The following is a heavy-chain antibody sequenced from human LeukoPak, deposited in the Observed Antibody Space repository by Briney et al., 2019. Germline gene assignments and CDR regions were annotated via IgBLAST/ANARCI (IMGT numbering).Heavy chain of an antibody. CDR1: GYTFTGYY. Sequence: ASVKVSCKASGYTFTGYYMHWVRQAPGQGLEWMGWINPNSGGTNYAQKFQGRVTMTRDTSISTAYMELSRLRSDDTAVYYCARSPLYCSSTSCYMLDPWGQGTLVTVSS. CDR3: ARSPLYCSSTSCYMLDP. CDR2: INPNSGGT. D-gene: IGHD2-2*02. V-gene: IGHV1-2*02. J-gene: IGHJ5*02.